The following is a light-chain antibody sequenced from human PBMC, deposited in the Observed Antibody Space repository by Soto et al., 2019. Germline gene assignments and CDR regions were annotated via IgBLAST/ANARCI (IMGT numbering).Light chain of an antibody. Sequence: QSVLAQPASVSGSPGQSITISCTGTSSDVGAYNSVSWYQQHPHRAPQVIIYKGTQRPSGVPDRFSGSKSGTSASLAISGLQSEDEADYYCAAWDDSLKEVFGTGTKVTVL. CDR3: AAWDDSLKEV. CDR1: SSDVGAYNS. V-gene: IGLV2-14*02. J-gene: IGLJ1*01. CDR2: KGT.